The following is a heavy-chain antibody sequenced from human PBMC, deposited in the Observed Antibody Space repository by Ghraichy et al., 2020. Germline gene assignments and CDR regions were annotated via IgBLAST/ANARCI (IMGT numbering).Heavy chain of an antibody. J-gene: IGHJ4*02. V-gene: IGHV3-30-3*01. D-gene: IGHD3-22*01. Sequence: SLNISCAASGFTFSTYAMHWVRQTPGKGLEWVAVISYDRSIKYYADSVKGRFTISRDNSKNTLYLQMNSLIPEDTAVYYCARDTSRGLWLSYYFDCWGQGTLVTVSS. CDR1: GFTFSTYA. CDR3: ARDTSRGLWLSYYFDC. CDR2: ISYDRSIK.